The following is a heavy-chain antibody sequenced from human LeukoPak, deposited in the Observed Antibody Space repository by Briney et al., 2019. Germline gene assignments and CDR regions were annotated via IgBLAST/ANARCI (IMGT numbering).Heavy chain of an antibody. Sequence: QSGGSLRLSCAASGFTFSNAWMNWVRQAPGKGLEYVSSISSEGKTTYYADSVKGRFTISRDNSKNTLYLQMSSLRPEDTAVYYCVKDRWVDHWGQGTLVTVSS. J-gene: IGHJ4*02. D-gene: IGHD6-13*01. V-gene: IGHV3-64D*06. CDR1: GFTFSNAW. CDR3: VKDRWVDH. CDR2: ISSEGKTT.